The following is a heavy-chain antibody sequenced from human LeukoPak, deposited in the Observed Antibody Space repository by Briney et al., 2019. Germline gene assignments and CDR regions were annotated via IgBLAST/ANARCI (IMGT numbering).Heavy chain of an antibody. CDR2: MNHSGST. CDR3: ARTAHYAIAAAGTGIYNWFDP. V-gene: IGHV4-34*01. J-gene: IGHJ5*02. Sequence: PSENLSLTCAVYGGSFSGYYWSWIRQPPGKGLEWIGEMNHSGSTNYNPSLKSRVTISVDTSKNQFSLKLSSVTAADTAVYYCARTAHYAIAAAGTGIYNWFDPWGQGTLVTVSS. D-gene: IGHD6-13*01. CDR1: GGSFSGYY.